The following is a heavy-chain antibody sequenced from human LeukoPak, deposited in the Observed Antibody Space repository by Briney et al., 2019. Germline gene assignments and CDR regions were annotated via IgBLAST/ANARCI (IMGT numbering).Heavy chain of an antibody. CDR3: AKGVSSYWGNNWFDP. D-gene: IGHD3-10*01. J-gene: IGHJ5*02. CDR2: ISSSGSTR. CDR1: GFTFSSYE. V-gene: IGHV3-48*03. Sequence: GGSLRLSCAASGFTFSSYEMNWVRQAPGKGLEWVSHISSSGSTRYYADSVKGRFTISRDNSKNTLYLQMNSLRAEDTAVYYCAKGVSSYWGNNWFDPWGQGTLVTVSS.